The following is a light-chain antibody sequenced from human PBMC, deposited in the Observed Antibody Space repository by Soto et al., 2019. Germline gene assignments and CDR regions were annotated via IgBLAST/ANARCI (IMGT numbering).Light chain of an antibody. CDR2: DAS. CDR3: QKYEKPFS. J-gene: IGKJ3*01. V-gene: IGKV1-33*01. Sequence: DIQMTQSPSSLSASVGDRVTITCQASQDINNYLNWYQQKPGKAPKLLIYDASNLEAGVPSRFSGSGSGIHFTLTISSLQPEDIATYYCQKYEKPFSFGPGTKVDFK. CDR1: QDINNY.